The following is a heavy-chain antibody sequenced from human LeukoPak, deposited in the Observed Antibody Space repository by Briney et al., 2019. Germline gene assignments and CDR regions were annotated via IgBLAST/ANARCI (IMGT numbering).Heavy chain of an antibody. CDR1: GGSISSYY. V-gene: IGHV4-59*08. CDR3: ARGGYSSSTNLFDY. J-gene: IGHJ4*02. CDR2: TYYSGST. D-gene: IGHD6-13*01. Sequence: SETLSLTCTVSGGSISSYYWSWIRQPPGKGLEWIGYTYYSGSTNYNPSLKSRVTISVDTSKNQFSLKLSSVTAADTAVYYCARGGYSSSTNLFDYWGQGTLVTVSS.